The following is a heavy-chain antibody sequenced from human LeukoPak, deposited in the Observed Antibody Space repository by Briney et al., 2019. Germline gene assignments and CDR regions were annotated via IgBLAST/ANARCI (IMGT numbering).Heavy chain of an antibody. V-gene: IGHV4-34*01. Sequence: SETLSLTCAVYGGSFSGYYWSWIRQPPGKGLEWIGEINHSGSTNYNPSLKSRVTISVDTSKNQFSLKLSSVTAADTAVYYCARRPLWFAASDAFDIWGQGTMVTVSS. CDR3: ARRPLWFAASDAFDI. CDR1: GGSFSGYY. CDR2: INHSGST. D-gene: IGHD3-10*01. J-gene: IGHJ3*02.